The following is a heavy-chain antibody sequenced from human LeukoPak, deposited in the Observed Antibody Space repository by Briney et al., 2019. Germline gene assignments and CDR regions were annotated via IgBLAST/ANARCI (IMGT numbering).Heavy chain of an antibody. CDR1: GGSISSGGYC. D-gene: IGHD2-15*01. CDR2: IYYSGST. CDR3: ARDDTYCSGGSCYWNWFDP. Sequence: SQTLSLTCTVSGGSISSGGYCWSWIRQHPGKGLEWIGYIYYSGSTYYNPSLKSRVTISVDTSKNQFSLKLSSVTAADTAVYYCARDDTYCSGGSCYWNWFDPWGQGTLVTVSS. V-gene: IGHV4-31*03. J-gene: IGHJ5*02.